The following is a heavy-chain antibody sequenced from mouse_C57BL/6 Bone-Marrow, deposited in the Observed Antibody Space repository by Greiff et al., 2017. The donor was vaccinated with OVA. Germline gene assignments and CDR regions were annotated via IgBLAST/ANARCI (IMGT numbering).Heavy chain of an antibody. CDR3: AGMGYYGSSWYFDV. D-gene: IGHD1-1*01. CDR2: IWSGGGT. CDR1: GFSLTSYG. Sequence: VKLQESGPGLVQPSQSLSITCTVSGFSLTSYGVHWVRQSPGKGLEWLGVIWSGGGTDYNAAFISSLGISNENTKCQVFFIMNSLQADDTAIYYCAGMGYYGSSWYFDVWGTGTTVTVSS. J-gene: IGHJ1*03. V-gene: IGHV2-2*01.